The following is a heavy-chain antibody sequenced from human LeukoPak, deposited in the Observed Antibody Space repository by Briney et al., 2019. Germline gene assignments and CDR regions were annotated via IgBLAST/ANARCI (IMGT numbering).Heavy chain of an antibody. CDR3: ARAGEVHYGGNSGFYY. CDR1: GFTFSSYS. V-gene: IGHV3-21*01. Sequence: GGSLRLSCAASGFTFSSYSMNWVRQAPGKGLEWVSSISSSSSYIYYADSVKGRFTISRDNAKNSLYLQMNSLRAEDTAVYYCARAGEVHYGGNSGFYYWGQGTLVTVSS. D-gene: IGHD4-23*01. CDR2: ISSSSSYI. J-gene: IGHJ4*02.